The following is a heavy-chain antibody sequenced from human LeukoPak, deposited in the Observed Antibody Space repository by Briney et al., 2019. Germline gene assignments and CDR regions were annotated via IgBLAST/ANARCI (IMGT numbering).Heavy chain of an antibody. CDR2: IYTSGST. V-gene: IGHV4-4*07. D-gene: IGHD6-6*01. Sequence: SEALSLTCTVSGGSISSYYWSWIRQPAGKGLEWIGRIYTSGSTTYNPSHKSRVTISVDKSKNQFSLKLSSVTAADTAVYYCASRRYSSLSPFDHWGQEPVHRVSS. J-gene: IGHJ4*02. CDR3: ASRRYSSLSPFDH. CDR1: GGSISSYY.